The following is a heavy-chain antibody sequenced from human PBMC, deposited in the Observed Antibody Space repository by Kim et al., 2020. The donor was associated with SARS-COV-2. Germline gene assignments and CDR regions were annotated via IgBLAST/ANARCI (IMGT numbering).Heavy chain of an antibody. CDR3: ATPHCTSTSCYSDGYYCDH. Sequence: GRFTISRDNAKNTLYLQMNSLRAEDTAVYYCATPHCTSTSCYSDGYYCDHWGQGTLVTVSS. V-gene: IGHV3-74*01. J-gene: IGHJ4*02. D-gene: IGHD2-2*02.